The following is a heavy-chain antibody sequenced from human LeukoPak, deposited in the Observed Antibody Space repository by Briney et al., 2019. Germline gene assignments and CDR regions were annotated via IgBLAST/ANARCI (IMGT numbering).Heavy chain of an antibody. CDR2: INHSGST. D-gene: IGHD5-12*01. CDR1: GGSFSGYY. V-gene: IGHV4-34*01. CDR3: ARDGYSGYGSDAFDI. Sequence: SETLSLTCAVYGGSFSGYYWSWIRQPPGKGLEWIGEINHSGSTNYNPSLKSRVTISVDTSKNQFSLKLSSVTAADTAVYYCARDGYSGYGSDAFDIWGQGTMVTVSS. J-gene: IGHJ3*02.